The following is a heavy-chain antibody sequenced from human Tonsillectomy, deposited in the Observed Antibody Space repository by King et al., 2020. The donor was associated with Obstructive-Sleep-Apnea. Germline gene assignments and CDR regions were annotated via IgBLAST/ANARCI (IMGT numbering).Heavy chain of an antibody. CDR1: GFTFDDYA. CDR2: ISWNSGHI. CDR3: AKGARCNGGNCYYFDY. D-gene: IGHD2-15*01. Sequence: QLVQSGGGLVQPGRSLRLSCAASGFTFDDYAMHWVRQAPGKGLEWVFGISWNSGHIGYADSVKGRFTISRDNAKNSLYLQMNRLRAEDTALYYCAKGARCNGGNCYYFDYWGQGILVTVSS. J-gene: IGHJ4*02. V-gene: IGHV3-9*01.